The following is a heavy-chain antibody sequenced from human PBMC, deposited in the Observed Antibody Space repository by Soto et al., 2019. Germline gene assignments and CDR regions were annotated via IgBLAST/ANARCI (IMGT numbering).Heavy chain of an antibody. D-gene: IGHD1-1*01. CDR1: ADSSTISNSY. J-gene: IGHJ4*02. CDR2: SSYNGGT. CDR3: ARHRIEVVWRGFDY. Sequence: SATLSLTCPVSADSSTISNSYWGWLRQPPGKGLQWIGSSSYNGGTFYNPSLKGRVAISVDTSKKQSSLQVTSVTAADTAMYFCARHRIEVVWRGFDYWGQGSPVTVSS. V-gene: IGHV4-39*01.